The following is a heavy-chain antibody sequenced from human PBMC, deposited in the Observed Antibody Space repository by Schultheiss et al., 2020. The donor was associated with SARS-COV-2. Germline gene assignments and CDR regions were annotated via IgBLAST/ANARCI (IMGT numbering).Heavy chain of an antibody. Sequence: SETLSLTCTVSGGSISSSSYYWGWIRQPPGKGLEWIGYIYYSGSTNYNPSLKSRVTISVDTPKNQFSLKLRSVTAADTAVYYCARARDIVVVVAAPTIGGNWFDPWGTGTTVTVAS. V-gene: IGHV4-61*05. CDR3: ARARDIVVVVAAPTIGGNWFDP. D-gene: IGHD2-15*01. CDR1: GGSISSSSYY. CDR2: IYYSGST. J-gene: IGHJ6*04.